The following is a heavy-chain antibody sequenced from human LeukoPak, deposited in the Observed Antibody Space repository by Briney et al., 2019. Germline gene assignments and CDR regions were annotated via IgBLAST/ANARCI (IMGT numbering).Heavy chain of an antibody. CDR1: GFTFSSYG. Sequence: PGGSLRLSCAASGFTFSSYGMNWVRQAPGKGLEWVSSISSSSSYIYYADPVKGRFTISRDNAKNSLYLQMNSLRAEDTAVYYCARDRGQLLWFGELLGFDYWGQGTLVTVSS. D-gene: IGHD3-10*01. CDR3: ARDRGQLLWFGELLGFDY. CDR2: ISSSSSYI. J-gene: IGHJ4*02. V-gene: IGHV3-21*01.